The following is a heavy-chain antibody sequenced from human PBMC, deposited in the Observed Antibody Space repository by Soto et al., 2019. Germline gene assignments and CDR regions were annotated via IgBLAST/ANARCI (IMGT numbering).Heavy chain of an antibody. D-gene: IGHD6-13*01. CDR1: GYSFTSYW. J-gene: IGHJ6*02. Sequence: PGESLKISCKGSGYSFTSYWIGWVRQMPGKGLEWMGIIYPGDSDTRYSPPFQGQVTISADKSISTAYLQWSSLKASDTAMYYCARAIAAAGTWYYYGMDVWGQGTTVTVSS. V-gene: IGHV5-51*01. CDR3: ARAIAAAGTWYYYGMDV. CDR2: IYPGDSDT.